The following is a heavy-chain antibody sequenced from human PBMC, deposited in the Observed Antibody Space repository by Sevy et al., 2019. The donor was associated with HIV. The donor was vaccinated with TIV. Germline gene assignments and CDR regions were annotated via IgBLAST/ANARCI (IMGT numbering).Heavy chain of an antibody. J-gene: IGHJ5*02. V-gene: IGHV1-24*01. CDR2: FDHQDGET. Sequence: ASVKVSCKVSGYTLTKLSIHWVRQAPGKGLEWMEDFDHQDGETIYAERFQGRLTMTVDTSTDTAYMELSSLTSEDTVEYYCATVGLRYYSGASSYQGDWFDPWGQGTLVTVSS. D-gene: IGHD2-15*01. CDR3: ATVGLRYYSGASSYQGDWFDP. CDR1: GYTLTKLS.